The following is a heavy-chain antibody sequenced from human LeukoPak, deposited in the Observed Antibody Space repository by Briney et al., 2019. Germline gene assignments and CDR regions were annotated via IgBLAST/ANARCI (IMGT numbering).Heavy chain of an antibody. V-gene: IGHV1-8*01. J-gene: IGHJ4*02. Sequence: APVKVSCKASGYTFTSYDINWVRQATGQGLEWMGWMNPNSGNTGYAQKFQGRVTMTRNTSISTAYMELSSLRSEDTAVYYCARVWGITMVRGAAYYFDYWGQGTLVTVSS. CDR3: ARVWGITMVRGAAYYFDY. CDR1: GYTFTSYD. CDR2: MNPNSGNT. D-gene: IGHD3-10*01.